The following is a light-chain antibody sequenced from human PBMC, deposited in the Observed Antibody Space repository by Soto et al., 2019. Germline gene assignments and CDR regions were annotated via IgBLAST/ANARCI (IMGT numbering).Light chain of an antibody. J-gene: IGLJ1*01. CDR2: EVN. CDR3: CSSGGSPTYV. Sequence: QSVLTQPASVSGSPGQSITISCTGTSSNVGSYKLVSWYQQHPGKAPKLMIFEVNKRPSGVSNRFSGSKSGNTASLTISGLKVEDEADYYCCSSGGSPTYVFGTGPKVNVL. V-gene: IGLV2-23*02. CDR1: SSNVGSYKL.